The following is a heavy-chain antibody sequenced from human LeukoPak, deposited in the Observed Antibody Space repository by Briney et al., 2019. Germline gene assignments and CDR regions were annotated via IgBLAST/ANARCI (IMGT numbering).Heavy chain of an antibody. J-gene: IGHJ5*02. CDR1: GGTFSSYA. CDR2: IIPIFGTA. Sequence: SVKVSCKASGGTFSSYAISWVRQAPGQGLEWMGGIIPIFGTANYAQKFQGRVTITADESTSTAYMELSSLRSVDTAVYYCARGVTMVRGVTSTGSWFDPWGQGTLVTVSS. D-gene: IGHD3-10*01. CDR3: ARGVTMVRGVTSTGSWFDP. V-gene: IGHV1-69*01.